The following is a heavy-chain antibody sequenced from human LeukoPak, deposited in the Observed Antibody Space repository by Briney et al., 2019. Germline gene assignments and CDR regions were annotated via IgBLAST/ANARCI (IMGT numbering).Heavy chain of an antibody. V-gene: IGHV3-23*01. J-gene: IGHJ4*02. CDR3: AKTLHRVWFGELSPS. Sequence: PGGSLRLSCAASGFTFSSYAMSWVRQAPGKGLEWVSAISGSGGSTYYADSVKGRFTISRDNSKNTLYLQLNSLRAEDTAVYYCAKTLHRVWFGELSPSWGQGTLVTVSS. CDR2: ISGSGGST. CDR1: GFTFSSYA. D-gene: IGHD3-10*01.